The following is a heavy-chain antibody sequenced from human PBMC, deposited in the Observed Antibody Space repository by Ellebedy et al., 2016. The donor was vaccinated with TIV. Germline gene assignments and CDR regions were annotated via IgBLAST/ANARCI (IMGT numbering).Heavy chain of an antibody. D-gene: IGHD2-15*01. J-gene: IGHJ4*02. V-gene: IGHV7-4-1*02. CDR2: IDTYTGNP. CDR3: ARDGGYCSGGTCHQIIDY. CDR1: GYRLTSYA. Sequence: AASVKVSCKASGYRLTSYAMNWVRQAPGQGLEWMGWIDTYTGNPTYAQGFTGRFVFSLDTSVTTAYLQISSLKAEDTAVYYCARDGGYCSGGTCHQIIDYWGQGTLVTVSS.